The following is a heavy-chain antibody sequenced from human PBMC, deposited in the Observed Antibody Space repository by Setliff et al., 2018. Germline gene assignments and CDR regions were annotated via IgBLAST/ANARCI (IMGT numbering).Heavy chain of an antibody. V-gene: IGHV1-18*01. CDR2: ISAYTGNT. Sequence: ASVKVSCKASGYTFSNYGITWVRQAPGQGLEWMGWISAYTGNTKFAQKFQGRVTMTTDTSTSPAYLELRSLTSDDTAVYYCSKLVRYCTTTACQGASGAEFWGQGTLVTVSS. CDR1: GYTFSNYG. CDR3: SKLVRYCTTTACQGASGAEF. D-gene: IGHD2-8*01. J-gene: IGHJ4*02.